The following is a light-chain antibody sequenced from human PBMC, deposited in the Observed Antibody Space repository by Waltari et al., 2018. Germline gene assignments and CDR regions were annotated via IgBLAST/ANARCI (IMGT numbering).Light chain of an antibody. CDR1: TSNIRNNY. V-gene: IGLV1-51*02. J-gene: IGLJ2*01. CDR2: GND. Sequence: QSVFTQHPPGSAAPGQKVSIPRPGTTSNIRNNYSSWYQQFPGEAPKVLIYGNDKRTTGIPDRFSGSKSGTSATLDITGLQTGDEAVYYCGTWDNTLSAVFGGGTKVTVL. CDR3: GTWDNTLSAV.